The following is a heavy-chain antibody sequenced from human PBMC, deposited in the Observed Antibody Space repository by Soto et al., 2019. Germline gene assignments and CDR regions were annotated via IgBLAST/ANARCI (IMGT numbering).Heavy chain of an antibody. D-gene: IGHD2-21*01. V-gene: IGHV3-48*03. CDR1: GFTFSHYG. CDR2: INSGGGTK. J-gene: IGHJ4*02. CDR3: ARDPEGINDFDY. Sequence: EVQLVESGGGLVQPGGSLRLSCAASGFTFSHYGMNWARQAPGRGLEWVTHINSGGGTKSYSDSVTGRFTISRDDAKNTLYLHMNSLRADDTAIYYCARDPEGINDFDYWGQGTLVTVSS.